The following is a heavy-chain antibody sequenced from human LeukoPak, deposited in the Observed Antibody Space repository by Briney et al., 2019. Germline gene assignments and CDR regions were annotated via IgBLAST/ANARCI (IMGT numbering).Heavy chain of an antibody. Sequence: SETLSLTCSVSGDSITGYYWGWIRQPPGKGLEWIGNIYYTGNTYYNSSLKSRVTISLDTSKNQFSLKLSSVTAADTAVYYCARGNWNDVVGYYFDYWGQGTLVTVSS. CDR1: GDSITGYY. CDR3: ARGNWNDVVGYYFDY. V-gene: IGHV4-38-2*02. D-gene: IGHD1-1*01. CDR2: IYYTGNT. J-gene: IGHJ4*02.